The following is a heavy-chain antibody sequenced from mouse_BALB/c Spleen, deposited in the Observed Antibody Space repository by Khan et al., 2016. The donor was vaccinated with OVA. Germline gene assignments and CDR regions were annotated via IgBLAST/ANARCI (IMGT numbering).Heavy chain of an antibody. CDR1: GYTFTDYY. V-gene: IGHV1-77*01. D-gene: IGHD1-2*01. Sequence: QVQLKESGAELARPGASVKLSCKASGYTFTDYYINWVKLRTGQGLEWIGEISPGSGDTYYNERCKGKATLTADKSSSTAYMQLSSLTSEASAVYFCARRNYFGYTFAYWGQGTLGTVSA. CDR3: ARRNYFGYTFAY. J-gene: IGHJ3*01. CDR2: ISPGSGDT.